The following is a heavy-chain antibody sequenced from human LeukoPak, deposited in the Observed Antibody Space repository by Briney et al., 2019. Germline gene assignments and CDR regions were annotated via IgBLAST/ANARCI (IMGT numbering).Heavy chain of an antibody. V-gene: IGHV4-39*07. CDR3: ATYRQVLLPFES. D-gene: IGHD2/OR15-2a*01. J-gene: IGHJ4*02. CDR1: GGSISTSNYY. Sequence: SETLSLTCTVSGGSISTSNYYWGWIRQPPGKGLEWIGNIFYSGSTYYSPSLRSRVTISLDTSRNQFSLKLNSVTAADTAVYYCATYRQVLLPFESWGQGTLVTVSS. CDR2: IFYSGST.